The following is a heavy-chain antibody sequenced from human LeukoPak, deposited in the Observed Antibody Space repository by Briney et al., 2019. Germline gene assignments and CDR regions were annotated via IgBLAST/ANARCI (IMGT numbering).Heavy chain of an antibody. V-gene: IGHV4-59*01. J-gene: IGHJ1*01. D-gene: IGHD3-16*01. CDR3: ASFYGGYPFQH. CDR1: GVSISTYY. CDR2: IYYSGST. Sequence: PSETLSLTCTVSGVSISTYYGNWIRQAPGKGLEWIGYIYYSGSTNYNPSLKSRVTISVDTSRNQFSLKLSSVTAADTAVYYCASFYGGYPFQHWGQGTLVTVS.